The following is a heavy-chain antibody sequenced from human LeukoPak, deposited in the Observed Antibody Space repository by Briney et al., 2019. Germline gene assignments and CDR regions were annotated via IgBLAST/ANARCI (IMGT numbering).Heavy chain of an antibody. CDR1: GFGFTEHW. CDR3: ARVGQSGSTYRPFDL. CDR2: IKEDGSER. J-gene: IGHJ3*01. V-gene: IGHV3-7*03. Sequence: QSGGSLRLSCAASGFGFTEHWMSWVRQAPGKGPEWVASIKEDGSERYYLDSLKGRLTISRDNAKNSLSLQLNGLRDEDTAIYHCARVGQSGSTYRPFDLWGQGTRVTVSS. D-gene: IGHD1-26*01.